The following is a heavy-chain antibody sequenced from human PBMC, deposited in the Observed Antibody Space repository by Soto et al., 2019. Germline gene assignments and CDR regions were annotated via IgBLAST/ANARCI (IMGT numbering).Heavy chain of an antibody. CDR2: TRNKANSYTT. CDR3: ARDPYSSSSGGMDV. D-gene: IGHD6-6*01. J-gene: IGHJ6*02. CDR1: GFTFSDHY. V-gene: IGHV3-72*01. Sequence: GGSLRLSCAASGFTFSDHYMDWVRQAPGKGLEWVGRTRNKANSYTTEYAASVKGRFTISRDDSKNSLYLQMNSLKTEDTAVYYCARDPYSSSSGGMDVWGQGTTVTSP.